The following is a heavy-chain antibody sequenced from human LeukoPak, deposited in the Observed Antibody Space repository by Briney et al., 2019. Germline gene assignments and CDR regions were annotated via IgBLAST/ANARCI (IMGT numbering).Heavy chain of an antibody. V-gene: IGHV3-21*01. CDR2: IISSGSYI. J-gene: IGHJ3*02. D-gene: IGHD3-3*01. CDR1: GFTFSSYA. Sequence: GGSLRLSWAASGFTFSSYAMNWVRQAPGRGLGWVSSIISSGSYIYYADSVKGRFTISRDNAKNSLYLQMYSLRAEDTAVYYCARGRSGYDFWSGYVEEAAFDIWGQGTMVTVSS. CDR3: ARGRSGYDFWSGYVEEAAFDI.